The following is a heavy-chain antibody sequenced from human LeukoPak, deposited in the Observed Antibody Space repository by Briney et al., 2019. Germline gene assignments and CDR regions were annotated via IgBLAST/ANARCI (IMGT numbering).Heavy chain of an antibody. J-gene: IGHJ6*03. CDR1: GFTFSSYW. D-gene: IGHD2-21*02. CDR3: ARDLRRRVTAIGYGPREYYYYMDV. CDR2: IKQDGSEK. Sequence: GGSLRLSCAASGFTFSSYWMSWVRQAPGKGLEWVANIKQDGSEKYYVDSVKGRFTISRDNAKNSLYLQMNSLRAEDMAVYYCARDLRRRVTAIGYGPREYYYYMDVWGKGTTVTISS. V-gene: IGHV3-7*01.